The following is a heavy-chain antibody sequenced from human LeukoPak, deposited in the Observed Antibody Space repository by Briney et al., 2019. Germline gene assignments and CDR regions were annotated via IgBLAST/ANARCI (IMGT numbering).Heavy chain of an antibody. Sequence: ASVKVSCKASAYTSTSYDINWVRQATGQGLEWMGWMNPNSGNTGYAQKFQGRVTMTRNTSISTAYMELSSLRSEDTAVYYCARVRAVADPFDYWGQGTLVTVSS. CDR2: MNPNSGNT. J-gene: IGHJ4*02. CDR3: ARVRAVADPFDY. D-gene: IGHD6-19*01. CDR1: AYTSTSYD. V-gene: IGHV1-8*01.